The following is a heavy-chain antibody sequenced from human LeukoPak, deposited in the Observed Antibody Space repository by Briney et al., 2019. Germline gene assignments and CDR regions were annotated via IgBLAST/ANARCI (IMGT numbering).Heavy chain of an antibody. CDR1: GGSFSGCY. Sequence: SETLSLTCAVYGGSFSGCYWSWIRQPPGKGLEWIGEINHSGSTDYNPSLKSRVTISVDTSKNQFSLKLSSVTAADTAVYYCVSVTGGSSPLYYFDYWGQGTLVTVSS. CDR3: VSVTGGSSPLYYFDY. J-gene: IGHJ4*02. CDR2: INHSGST. V-gene: IGHV4-34*01. D-gene: IGHD6-6*01.